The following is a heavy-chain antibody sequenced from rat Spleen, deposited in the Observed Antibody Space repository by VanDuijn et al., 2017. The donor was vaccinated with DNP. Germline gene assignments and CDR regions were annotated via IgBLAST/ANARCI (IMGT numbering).Heavy chain of an antibody. CDR2: ISYSGIT. J-gene: IGHJ3*01. Sequence: EVQLQESGPGLVKPSQSLSLTCSVTGYSITSNYWGWIRKFPGNKMEWMAYISYSGITGFNPSLKSRVSITRDTSKNQFFLQLNSVTTEDTAVYYCARSGYNTDYYHLGAYWGQGTLVTVSS. V-gene: IGHV3-1*01. D-gene: IGHD1-6*01. CDR3: ARSGYNTDYYHLGAY. CDR1: GYSITSNY.